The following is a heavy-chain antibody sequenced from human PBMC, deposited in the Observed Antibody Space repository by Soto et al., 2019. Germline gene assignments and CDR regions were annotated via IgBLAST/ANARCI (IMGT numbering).Heavy chain of an antibody. J-gene: IGHJ4*02. CDR3: ARDGAVVVTALLDF. D-gene: IGHD2-21*02. Sequence: LRLSCAASGFIFSTNAMHWVRQAPGKGLEWVAVVSSDGTNKYYSDSVKGRFTISRDNSKNTLYLQMNGLRAEDTALYFCARDGAVVVTALLDFWGQGALVTVSS. CDR2: VSSDGTNK. CDR1: GFIFSTNA. V-gene: IGHV3-30-3*01.